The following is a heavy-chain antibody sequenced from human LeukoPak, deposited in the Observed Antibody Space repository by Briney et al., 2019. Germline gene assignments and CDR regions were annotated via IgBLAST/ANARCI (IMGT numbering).Heavy chain of an antibody. V-gene: IGHV1-46*01. CDR2: INPSGGST. CDR1: GYTFTTYY. Sequence: GASVKVSCKAPGYTFTTYYMHWVRQAPGQGFEWMGIINPSGGSTNYAQKFQGRVTMTRDTSTSTVYMELSSLRSDDTAVYYCARDLGGSYQDYWGQGTLVTVSS. J-gene: IGHJ4*02. CDR3: ARDLGGSYQDY. D-gene: IGHD1-26*01.